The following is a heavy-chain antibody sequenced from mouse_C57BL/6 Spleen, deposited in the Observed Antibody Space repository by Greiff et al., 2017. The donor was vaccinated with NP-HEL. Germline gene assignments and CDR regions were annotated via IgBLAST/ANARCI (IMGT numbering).Heavy chain of an antibody. CDR2: IDPSDSYT. Sequence: VQLQQSGAELVMPGASVKLSCKASGYTFTSYWMHWVKQRPGQGLEWIGEIDPSDSYTNYNQKFKGKSTLTVDKSSSTAYMQLSSLTSEDSAVYYCARNGNGGYFDVWGTGTTVTVSS. CDR3: ARNGNGGYFDV. J-gene: IGHJ1*03. V-gene: IGHV1-69*01. CDR1: GYTFTSYW. D-gene: IGHD1-1*01.